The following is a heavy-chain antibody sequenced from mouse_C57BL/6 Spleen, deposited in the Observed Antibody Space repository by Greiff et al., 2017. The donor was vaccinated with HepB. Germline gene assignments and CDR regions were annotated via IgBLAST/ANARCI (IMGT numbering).Heavy chain of an antibody. D-gene: IGHD2-1*01. V-gene: IGHV1-7*01. CDR3: ARTSLLSRGAMDY. CDR2: INPSSGYT. CDR1: GYTFTSYW. Sequence: VQLQQSGAELAKPGASVKLSCKASGYTFTSYWMHWVQQRPGQGLEWLGYINPSSGYTKYNQKFKDKATLTADKSCSTAYMQLSSLTYVDSAVYYCARTSLLSRGAMDYWGQGTSVTVSS. J-gene: IGHJ4*01.